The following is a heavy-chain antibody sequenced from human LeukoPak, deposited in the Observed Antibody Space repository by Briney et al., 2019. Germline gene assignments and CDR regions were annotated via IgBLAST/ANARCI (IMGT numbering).Heavy chain of an antibody. V-gene: IGHV4-30-2*01. CDR1: GGSISSGGYS. CDR3: ARVGRLALPLAAADYFLDY. CDR2: IYHSGST. D-gene: IGHD6-13*01. J-gene: IGHJ4*02. Sequence: SETLSLTCAVSGGSISSGGYSWSWIRQPPGKGLEWIGYIYHSGSTYYNPSLKSRVTISVDRSKNQFSLKLSSVTAADTAVYYCARVGRLALPLAAADYFLDYWGQGTLVTVSS.